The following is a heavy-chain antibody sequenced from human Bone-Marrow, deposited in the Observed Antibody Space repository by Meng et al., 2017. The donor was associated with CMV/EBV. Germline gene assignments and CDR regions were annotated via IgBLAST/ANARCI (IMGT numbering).Heavy chain of an antibody. CDR1: GFTFSSHW. J-gene: IGHJ6*02. V-gene: IGHV3-7*04. CDR2: INQDENQK. D-gene: IGHD6-13*01. CDR3: ARVAAAGRGKDV. Sequence: GGSLRLSCAASGFTFSSHWMTWVRQAPGKGLEWVANINQDENQKNYVDSVKGRFTISRDNAKNSLFLQMNRLGAEDTAVYYCARVAAAGRGKDVWGHGTTVTVSS.